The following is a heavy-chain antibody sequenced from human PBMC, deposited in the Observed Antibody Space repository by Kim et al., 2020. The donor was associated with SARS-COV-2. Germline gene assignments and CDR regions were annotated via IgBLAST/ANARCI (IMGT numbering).Heavy chain of an antibody. V-gene: IGHV3-48*02. CDR3: VRDRMGGAFDM. CDR1: GFTFSAYD. Sequence: GGSLRLSCATSGFTFSAYDMNWGRQAPGKGLEWLSFITRTNTTIFYADSVRSRFTISRDNAKNSLYLQMNRLRDEDTGLYYCVRDRMGGAFDMWGHGTMVTVSS. J-gene: IGHJ3*02. CDR2: ITRTNTTI. D-gene: IGHD3-16*01.